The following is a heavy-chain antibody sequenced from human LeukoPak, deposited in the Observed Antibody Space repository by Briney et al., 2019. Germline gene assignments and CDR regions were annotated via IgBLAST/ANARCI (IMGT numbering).Heavy chain of an antibody. J-gene: IGHJ3*02. CDR2: INHSGST. V-gene: IGHV4-34*01. Sequence: SETLSLTCAVYGGSFSGYYWSWIRQPPGKGLEWIGEINHSGSTNYNPSLKSRVTISVDTSKNQFSLKLSSVTAADTAVYYCAREGNSTGLKAFDIWGQGTMVTVSS. D-gene: IGHD4-11*01. CDR3: AREGNSTGLKAFDI. CDR1: GGSFSGYY.